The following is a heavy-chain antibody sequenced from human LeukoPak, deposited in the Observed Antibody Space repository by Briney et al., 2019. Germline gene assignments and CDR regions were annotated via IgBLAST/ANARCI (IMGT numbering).Heavy chain of an antibody. CDR2: IYSGGST. Sequence: GGSLRLSCTASGFTVSSNYMSWVRQAPGKGLEWVSVIYSGGSTYYADSVKGRFTISRDNSKNTLCLQMNSLRAEDTAVYYCARARPTYSNSYYYYYMDVWGKGTTVTVSS. J-gene: IGHJ6*03. CDR1: GFTVSSNY. CDR3: ARARPTYSNSYYYYYMDV. V-gene: IGHV3-53*01. D-gene: IGHD4-11*01.